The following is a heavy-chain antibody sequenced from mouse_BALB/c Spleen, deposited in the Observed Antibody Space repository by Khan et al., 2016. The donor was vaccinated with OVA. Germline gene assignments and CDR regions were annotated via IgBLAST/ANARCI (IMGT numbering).Heavy chain of an antibody. J-gene: IGHJ2*01. CDR3: ARDRIAY. CDR1: GYTFSTYW. CDR2: IDPSTGYT. Sequence: VQLQESGAELVKPGASVKMSCQASGYTFSTYWMHWVKQRPGQGLEWIGYIDPSTGYTYYNQRFKDKATLTADKSSRPAYMQLSSLTSEDSAVYYCARDRIAYGGQGTTLTVSS. V-gene: IGHV1-7*01.